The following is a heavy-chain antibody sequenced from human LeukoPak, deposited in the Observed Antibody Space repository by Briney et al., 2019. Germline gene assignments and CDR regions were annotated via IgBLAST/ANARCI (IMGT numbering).Heavy chain of an antibody. D-gene: IGHD3-10*01. CDR3: ARHTPPDYYGSGSPTDNWFDP. Sequence: SETLSLTCTVSGASISSSSYYWGWIRQPPGKGLEWIGSIYYSGSTYYNPSLKSRVTISVDTSKNQFSLKLSSVTAADTAVYCCARHTPPDYYGSGSPTDNWFDPWGQGTLVTVSS. CDR2: IYYSGST. V-gene: IGHV4-39*01. CDR1: GASISSSSYY. J-gene: IGHJ5*02.